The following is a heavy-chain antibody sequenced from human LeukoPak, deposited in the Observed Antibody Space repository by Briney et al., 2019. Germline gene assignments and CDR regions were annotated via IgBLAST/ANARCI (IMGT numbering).Heavy chain of an antibody. D-gene: IGHD3-3*01. CDR3: ARDNFWSGYPFYYYYYYMDV. V-gene: IGHV1-18*01. CDR2: INAYNGNT. CDR1: GYTFTSYG. Sequence: ASVKVSCKASGYTFTSYGISWVRQAPGQGLEWMGWINAYNGNTNYAQKLQGRVTMTTDTSTSTAYMELRSLRSDDTAVYYCARDNFWSGYPFYYYYYYMDVWGKGTTVTVSS. J-gene: IGHJ6*03.